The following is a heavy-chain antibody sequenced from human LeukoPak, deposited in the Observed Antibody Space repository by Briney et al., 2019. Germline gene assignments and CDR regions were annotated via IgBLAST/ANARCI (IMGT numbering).Heavy chain of an antibody. J-gene: IGHJ3*01. D-gene: IGHD3-16*02. CDR3: VRLGELSALL. V-gene: IGHV5-10-1*01. CDR1: EYSFTSYW. CDR2: IDPSDSYT. Sequence: GESLRISCKGSEYSFTSYWIRWVRQMPGKGLEWMGRIDPSDSYTNYSPSFQGHVTISADKSISTAYLQWSSLKASDTAMYYCVRLGELSALLWGQGTMVTVSS.